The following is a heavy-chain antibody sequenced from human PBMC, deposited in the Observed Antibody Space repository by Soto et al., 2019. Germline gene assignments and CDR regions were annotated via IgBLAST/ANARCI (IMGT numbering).Heavy chain of an antibody. V-gene: IGHV3-23*01. CDR3: ARPSFSGTYPNHYYCAMDV. Sequence: EVQLLESGGGLVQPGGSLRLSCAASGFTFSSYAMRWVRQAPGKGLEWVSSITGSGGNTYYADSVKGRFTIFRDNSKHTLFLQMNSLRAGDTAVYYCARPSFSGTYPNHYYCAMDVWGQGTTVTVSS. CDR1: GFTFSSYA. J-gene: IGHJ6*02. CDR2: ITGSGGNT. D-gene: IGHD3-10*01.